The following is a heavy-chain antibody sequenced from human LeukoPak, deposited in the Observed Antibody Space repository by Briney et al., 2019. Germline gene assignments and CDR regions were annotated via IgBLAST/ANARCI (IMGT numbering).Heavy chain of an antibody. V-gene: IGHV4-61*02. Sequence: KASQTLSLTCTVSGGSISSGSYYWSWIRQPAGKGLEWIGRSYTSGSTNYNPSLKSRVTISVDTSKNQFSLKLSSVTAADTAVYYCARDLGSGWLAEADVFDIWGQGTMVTVSS. CDR1: GGSISSGSYY. CDR2: SYTSGST. D-gene: IGHD6-19*01. J-gene: IGHJ3*02. CDR3: ARDLGSGWLAEADVFDI.